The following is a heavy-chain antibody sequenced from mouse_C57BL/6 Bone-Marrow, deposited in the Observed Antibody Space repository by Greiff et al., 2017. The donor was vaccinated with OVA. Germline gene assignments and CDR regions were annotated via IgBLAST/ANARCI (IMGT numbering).Heavy chain of an antibody. D-gene: IGHD1-1*01. CDR1: GYTFTSYW. CDR3: AREGFGTTDYFDY. V-gene: IGHV1-52*01. J-gene: IGHJ2*01. Sequence: QVQLQQPGAELVRPGSSVKLSCKASGYTFTSYWMHWVKQRPIQGLEWIGNIDPSDSETHYNQKFKDKATLTVDKSSSTAYMQLSSLTSEDSAVYYCAREGFGTTDYFDYWGQGTTLTVSS. CDR2: IDPSDSET.